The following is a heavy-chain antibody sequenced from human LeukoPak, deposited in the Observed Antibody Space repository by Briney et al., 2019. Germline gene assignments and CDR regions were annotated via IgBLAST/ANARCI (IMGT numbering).Heavy chain of an antibody. CDR3: ARRRCSSTSCYAYRVVVNWFDP. CDR2: INHSGST. Sequence: SETLSLTCAVYGGSFSGYYWSWNRQPPGKGLEWIGEINHSGSTNYNPSLKSRVTIPVDTSKNQFSLKLSSVTAADTAVYYCARRRCSSTSCYAYRVVVNWFDPWGQGTLVTVSS. D-gene: IGHD2-2*01. J-gene: IGHJ5*02. CDR1: GGSFSGYY. V-gene: IGHV4-34*01.